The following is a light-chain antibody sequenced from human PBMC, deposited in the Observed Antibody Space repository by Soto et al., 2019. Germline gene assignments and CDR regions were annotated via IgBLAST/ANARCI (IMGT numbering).Light chain of an antibody. J-gene: IGLJ2*01. CDR3: SSYAGSNNVV. CDR2: EVT. CDR1: SSDVGGYNY. Sequence: QSVLTQPPSASGSPGQSVTISCTGTSSDVGGYNYVSWYQQHPGKAPKLMTYEVTKRPSGVPDRISGSKSGNTASLTVSGLQAEDEADYYCSSYAGSNNVVFGGGTKLTVL. V-gene: IGLV2-8*01.